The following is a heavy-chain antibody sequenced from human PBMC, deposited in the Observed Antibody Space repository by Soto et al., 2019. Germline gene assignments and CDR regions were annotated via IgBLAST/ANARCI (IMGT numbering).Heavy chain of an antibody. D-gene: IGHD1-1*01. CDR3: AKDLGTGTRASDS. V-gene: IGHV3-23*01. J-gene: IGHJ5*02. CDR2: INNSGRIK. Sequence: EVQLLESGGGLVQPGGSLRLSCAASGFSFSSFAMRWVRQAPGKGLEWVSTINNSGRIKVYGDSVRGRFTVSRDNSDNTLYLQLSDLRAEDTAIYYCAKDLGTGTRASDSWGQGTLVTVSS. CDR1: GFSFSSFA.